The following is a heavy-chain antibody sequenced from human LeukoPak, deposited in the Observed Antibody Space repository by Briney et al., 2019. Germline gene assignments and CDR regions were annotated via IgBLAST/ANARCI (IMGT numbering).Heavy chain of an antibody. V-gene: IGHV3-53*01. Sequence: GGSLRLSCAASGFTVSTYYMSWVRPAPGKGLEWVSVIYCGGSTYYSDSVKGRFTISRDNSKTTLYLQMNSLRAEDTAVYYCARVHGGWYFDYWGQGTLVMVPS. J-gene: IGHJ4*02. CDR1: GFTVSTYY. D-gene: IGHD6-19*01. CDR3: ARVHGGWYFDY. CDR2: IYCGGST.